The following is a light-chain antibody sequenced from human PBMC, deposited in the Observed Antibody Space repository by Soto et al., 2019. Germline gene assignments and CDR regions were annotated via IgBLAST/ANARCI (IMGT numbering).Light chain of an antibody. CDR3: QQRSNWPT. CDR2: DTS. V-gene: IGKV3-11*01. CDR1: QSVSSY. Sequence: EIVLSQSPATLSLSPGERATLSCRASQSVSSYLDWYQQKPGQAPRLLIYDTSNRAPGVPARFSGSGSGTDFTLTIRSLEPEDFAVYYCQQRSNWPTFGPGTKVDIK. J-gene: IGKJ3*01.